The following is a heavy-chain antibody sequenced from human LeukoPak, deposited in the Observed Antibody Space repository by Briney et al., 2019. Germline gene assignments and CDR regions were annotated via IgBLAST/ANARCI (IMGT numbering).Heavy chain of an antibody. CDR2: VSYYGSNK. CDR3: AEPQAWLQLAVSAFDI. D-gene: IGHD5-24*01. J-gene: IGHJ3*02. Sequence: GGSLRLSCAASGFTFSSYGMHWVRQAPAKGLEWVAVVSYYGSNKYYADSVNGRFTITKDDSKNTLYLQMNSLGAEDTALYYCAEPQAWLQLAVSAFDIWGQGTMVTVSS. V-gene: IGHV3-30*18. CDR1: GFTFSSYG.